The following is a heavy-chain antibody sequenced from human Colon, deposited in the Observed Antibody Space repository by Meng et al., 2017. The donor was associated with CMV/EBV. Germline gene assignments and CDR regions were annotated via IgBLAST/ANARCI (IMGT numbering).Heavy chain of an antibody. Sequence: ASVKVSCKASGYTFTSYAMNWVRQAPGQGLEWMGWINPNSGATISAQRFQGRVTMTRDTSISTGYMELNSLRSDDTAVYYCARADGSGSYFAAGFYWGQGTLVTVSS. CDR3: ARADGSGSYFAAGFY. J-gene: IGHJ4*02. CDR1: GYTFTSYA. V-gene: IGHV1-2*02. D-gene: IGHD3-10*01. CDR2: INPNSGAT.